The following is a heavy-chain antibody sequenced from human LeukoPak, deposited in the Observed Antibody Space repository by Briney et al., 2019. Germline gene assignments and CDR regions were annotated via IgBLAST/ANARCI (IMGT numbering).Heavy chain of an antibody. D-gene: IGHD2-2*01. Sequence: GGSLRLSCAASGFTFSSYAMHWVRQAPGKGLEWVAVISYDGSNKYYADSVKGRFTISRDNSKNTLYLQMNSLRAEDTAVYYCARDWGYCSSTSCLYYFDYWGQGTLVTVSS. CDR2: ISYDGSNK. V-gene: IGHV3-30-3*01. J-gene: IGHJ4*02. CDR1: GFTFSSYA. CDR3: ARDWGYCSSTSCLYYFDY.